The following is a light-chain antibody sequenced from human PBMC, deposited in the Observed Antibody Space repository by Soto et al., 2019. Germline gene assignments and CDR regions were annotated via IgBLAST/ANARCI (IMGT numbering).Light chain of an antibody. CDR1: SSDVGGYNY. J-gene: IGLJ2*01. V-gene: IGLV2-8*01. CDR3: SSYAGSTVV. CDR2: EVS. Sequence: QSALTQPPSASGSPGQSVTISCTGTSSDVGGYNYVSWYQQHPGKAPKLMIYEVSKRPPGVPDRFSGSKSGNTASLTVSGLQAEYEADYYCSSYAGSTVVFGGGTKLTVL.